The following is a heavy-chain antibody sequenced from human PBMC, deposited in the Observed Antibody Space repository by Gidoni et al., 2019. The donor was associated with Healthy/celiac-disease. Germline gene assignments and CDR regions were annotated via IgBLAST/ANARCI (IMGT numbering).Heavy chain of an antibody. D-gene: IGHD3-22*01. CDR1: GYSFTSYW. CDR3: ASGGGGYYGSSGYRYFDY. J-gene: IGHJ4*02. CDR2: SYPGDSDT. V-gene: IGHV5-51*01. Sequence: QLVQSGAEVKQPGASVTISCTGSGYSFTSYWIGWVRQMPGKGLAWMGISYPGDSDTRYSPSFQGQVTISADKSISTAYLQWSSLKASDTAMYDCASGGGGYYGSSGYRYFDYWGQGTLVTVSS.